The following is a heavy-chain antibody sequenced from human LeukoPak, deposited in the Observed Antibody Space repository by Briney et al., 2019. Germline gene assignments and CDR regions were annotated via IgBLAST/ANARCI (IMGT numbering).Heavy chain of an antibody. J-gene: IGHJ6*03. D-gene: IGHD3-3*01. Sequence: PGGSLRLSCAASGFTVSSNYMSWVRQAPGKGLEWVSVIYSGGSTYYADSVKGRFTISRDNSKNTLYLQMNSLRAEDTAVYYCAREIPSYYDFWSGYYAPHYYYMDVWGKGTTVTVSS. CDR1: GFTVSSNY. V-gene: IGHV3-53*01. CDR3: AREIPSYYDFWSGYYAPHYYYMDV. CDR2: IYSGGST.